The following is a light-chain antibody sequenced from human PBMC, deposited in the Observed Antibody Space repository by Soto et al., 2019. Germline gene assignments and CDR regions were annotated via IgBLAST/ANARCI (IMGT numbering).Light chain of an antibody. CDR3: QQYKSYSRT. CDR2: KAS. Sequence: DIQMTQSPSTLSGSVGDRVTITCRASQTISSWLAWYQQKPGKAPKLLIYKASSLESGVPSGFSSSGSGTEFTLTISSLQPDDFATDCCQQYKSYSRTSGQATKGDIK. V-gene: IGKV1-5*03. J-gene: IGKJ1*01. CDR1: QTISSW.